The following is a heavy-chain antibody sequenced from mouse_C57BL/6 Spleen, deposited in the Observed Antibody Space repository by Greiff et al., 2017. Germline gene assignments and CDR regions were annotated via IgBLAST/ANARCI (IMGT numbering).Heavy chain of an antibody. CDR2: IYPGDGDT. Sequence: VQLQQSGPELVKPGASVKISCKASGYAFSSYWMNWVKQRPGKGLEWIGRIYPGDGDTNYNGKFKGKATLTADKSSSTAYMQLSSLTSEDSAVSVCARDYNCANYYAMDYWGQGTTVTVSS. CDR1: GYAFSSYW. J-gene: IGHJ4*01. V-gene: IGHV1-82*01. D-gene: IGHD2-4*01. CDR3: ARDYNCANYYAMDY.